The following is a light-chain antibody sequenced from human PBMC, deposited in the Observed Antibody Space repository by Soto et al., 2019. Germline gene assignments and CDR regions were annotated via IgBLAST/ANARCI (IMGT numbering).Light chain of an antibody. J-gene: IGKJ5*01. Sequence: EIMMTQSPTTHSLSPWERANLFFMAGENIYTNLAWYQQTPGQAPRLLFYGASTRATGLPARFSGTGSGTEFTLTINSLQAEDSAVYYCQQYYNWPRTFGQGTRLEIK. V-gene: IGKV3-15*01. CDR2: GAS. CDR1: ENIYTN. CDR3: QQYYNWPRT.